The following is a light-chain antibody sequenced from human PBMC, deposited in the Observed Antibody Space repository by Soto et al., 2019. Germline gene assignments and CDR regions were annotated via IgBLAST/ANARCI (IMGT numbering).Light chain of an antibody. CDR1: TSDVGAYTY. J-gene: IGLJ3*02. CDR2: DVS. V-gene: IGLV2-14*03. Sequence: QSVLAQPASVSGSPGQSITMSCTGTTSDVGAYTYVSWYQQYPGKAPNLIIYDVSNRPSGVSNRFSGSKSGNTASLTISGLQSEDEADYYCSSYTSSSTWVFGGGTKLTVL. CDR3: SSYTSSSTWV.